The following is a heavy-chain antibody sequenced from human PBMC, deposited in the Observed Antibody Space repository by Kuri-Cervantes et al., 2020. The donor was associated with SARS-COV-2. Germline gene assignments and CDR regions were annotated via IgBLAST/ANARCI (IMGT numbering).Heavy chain of an antibody. CDR3: ARDRPSTGHDY. V-gene: IGHV1-18*01. CDR2: ISAYNGNT. Sequence: ASVKVSCKASGCIFTNYGISWVRQAPGQGLEWMGWISAYNGNTNYAQKLQGRVTMTTDTSTSTAYMELRSLRSDDTAVYYCARDRPSTGHDYWGQGTLVTVSS. J-gene: IGHJ4*02. CDR1: GCIFTNYG. D-gene: IGHD1-14*01.